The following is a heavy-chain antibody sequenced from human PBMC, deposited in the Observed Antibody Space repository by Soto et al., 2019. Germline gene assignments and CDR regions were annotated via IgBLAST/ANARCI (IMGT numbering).Heavy chain of an antibody. CDR3: AKTTGYSTGGADY. J-gene: IGHJ4*02. CDR2: SGYGGGAT. CDR1: GYTFLNYA. D-gene: IGHD6-19*01. Sequence: SGGSLRLSCAASGYTFLNYAMYWVRQAPGKGLEWVSGSGYGGGATYYADFVKGRFTISRDSSKNTLYLQMNRLRVEDTAIYYCAKTTGYSTGGADYWGQGTLVTVSS. V-gene: IGHV3-23*01.